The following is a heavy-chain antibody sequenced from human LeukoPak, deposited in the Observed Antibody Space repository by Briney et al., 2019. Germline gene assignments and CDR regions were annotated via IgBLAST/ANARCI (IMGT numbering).Heavy chain of an antibody. CDR1: GGSISSYY. V-gene: IGHV4-59*01. D-gene: IGHD2-21*02. J-gene: IGHJ5*02. CDR2: IYYSGST. CDR3: ARDVKAYCGGDCYSEWFDP. Sequence: SETLSLTYTVSGGSISSYYWSWIRQPPGKGLEWIGYIYYSGSTNYNPSLKSRVTISVATSKNQFSLKLSSVTAADTAVYYCARDVKAYCGGDCYSEWFDPWGQGTLVTVSS.